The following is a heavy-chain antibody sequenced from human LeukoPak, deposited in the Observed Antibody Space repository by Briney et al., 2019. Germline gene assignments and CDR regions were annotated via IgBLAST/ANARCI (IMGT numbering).Heavy chain of an antibody. CDR1: GYSFTSYW. V-gene: IGHV5-51*01. CDR2: IYPGDSDT. D-gene: IGHD3-10*01. Sequence: GESLKISCKGSGYSFTSYWIGWVRQMPGKGLEWMGIIYPGDSDTRYSPSFQGQVTISADKSISTAYLQWSSLKASDTAMYHCAQITMVRGVIRHFDYWGQGTLVTVSS. J-gene: IGHJ4*02. CDR3: AQITMVRGVIRHFDY.